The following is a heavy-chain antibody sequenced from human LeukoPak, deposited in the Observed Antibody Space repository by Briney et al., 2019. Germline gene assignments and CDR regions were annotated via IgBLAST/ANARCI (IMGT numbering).Heavy chain of an antibody. D-gene: IGHD6-13*01. Sequence: GGSLRLSCAASGFTFSSYAMHWVRQAPGKGLEWVAVISYDGSNKYYADSVKGQFTISRDNSKNTLYLQMNSLRAEDTAVYYCARAAPGSSSPSDPFDYWGQGTLVTVSS. J-gene: IGHJ4*02. CDR3: ARAAPGSSSPSDPFDY. CDR1: GFTFSSYA. CDR2: ISYDGSNK. V-gene: IGHV3-30-3*01.